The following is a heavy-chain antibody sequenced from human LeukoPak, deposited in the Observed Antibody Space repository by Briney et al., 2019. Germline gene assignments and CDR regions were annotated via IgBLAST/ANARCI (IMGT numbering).Heavy chain of an antibody. D-gene: IGHD3-22*01. V-gene: IGHV3-23*01. CDR3: AKRYYDSSGYRWFDY. J-gene: IGHJ4*02. Sequence: PGASLRLSCAASGFTFSSYAMSWVRQAPGKGLEWVSTISGISGSTYYADSVKDRFTISRDNSKNTLYLQMNSLRAEDTAVYYCAKRYYDSSGYRWFDYWGQGTLVTVSS. CDR1: GFTFSSYA. CDR2: ISGISGST.